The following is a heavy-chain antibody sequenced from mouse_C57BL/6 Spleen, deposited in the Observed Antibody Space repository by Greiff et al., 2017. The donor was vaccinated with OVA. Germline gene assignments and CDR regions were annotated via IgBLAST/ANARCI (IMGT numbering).Heavy chain of an antibody. D-gene: IGHD1-1*01. Sequence: VQLQQSGPELVKPGASVKISCKASGYAFSSSWMTWVKQRPGKGLEWIGRIYPGDGDTNYNGKFKGRATLTADKSSSPAYMQLSSLTSEDSAVYFCARSSYYGSSSGYFDYWGQGTTLTVSS. J-gene: IGHJ2*01. CDR2: IYPGDGDT. V-gene: IGHV1-82*01. CDR1: GYAFSSSW. CDR3: ARSSYYGSSSGYFDY.